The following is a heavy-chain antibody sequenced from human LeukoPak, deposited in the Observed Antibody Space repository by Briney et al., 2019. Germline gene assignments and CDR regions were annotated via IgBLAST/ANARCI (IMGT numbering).Heavy chain of an antibody. CDR3: ARCPTYYSSTSCLSYYYYMDV. Sequence: NASETPSLTCAVYGGAFSGYYWSWIRQPPGKGLEWIGEINHSGSTNYNPSLKSRVTISVDTSKNQFSLKLSSVTAADTAVYYCARCPTYYSSTSCLSYYYYMDVWGKGTTVTVSS. CDR2: INHSGST. V-gene: IGHV4-34*01. D-gene: IGHD2-2*01. CDR1: GGAFSGYY. J-gene: IGHJ6*03.